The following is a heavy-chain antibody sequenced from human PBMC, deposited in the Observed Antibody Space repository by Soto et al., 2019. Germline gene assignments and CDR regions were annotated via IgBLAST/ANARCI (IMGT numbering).Heavy chain of an antibody. CDR2: INSDGSST. D-gene: IGHD6-19*01. V-gene: IGHV3-74*01. J-gene: IGHJ5*02. CDR1: GFTFSSYW. CDR3: ARDRAGAVAGNWFDP. Sequence: EVQLVESGGGLVQPGGSLRLSCAASGFTFSSYWMHWVRQAPGKGLVWVSRINSDGSSTSYADSVKGRFTISRDNAKNPLYLQMNSLRAADTAVYYCARDRAGAVAGNWFDPWGQGTLVTVSS.